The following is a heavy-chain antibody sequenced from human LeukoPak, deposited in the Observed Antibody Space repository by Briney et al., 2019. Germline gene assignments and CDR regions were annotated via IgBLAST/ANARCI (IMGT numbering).Heavy chain of an antibody. CDR2: ISGSGSGT. D-gene: IGHD4-11*01. CDR3: AKPAYSNFQYY. CDR1: GLTFSDFA. J-gene: IGHJ4*02. V-gene: IGHV3-23*01. Sequence: GGSLRLSCTVSGLTFSDFAMSWVRRAPGKGLEWVSAISGSGSGTYYADSVKGRFTISRDNSKNTLSLQMDSLGAEDTAVYYCAKPAYSNFQYYWGQGTLVTV.